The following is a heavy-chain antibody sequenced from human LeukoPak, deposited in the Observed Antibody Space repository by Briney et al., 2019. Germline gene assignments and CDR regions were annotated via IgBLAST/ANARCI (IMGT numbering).Heavy chain of an antibody. V-gene: IGHV4-61*02. Sequence: SQTLSLTCTVSGGSISSGSYYWSWTRQPAGKGLEWIGRIYTSGSTNYNPSLKSRVPISVDTSKNQFSLKLSSVTAADTAVYYCARVGGYNYNYFDYWGQGTLVTVSS. CDR1: GGSISSGSYY. CDR2: IYTSGST. CDR3: ARVGGYNYNYFDY. J-gene: IGHJ4*02. D-gene: IGHD5-24*01.